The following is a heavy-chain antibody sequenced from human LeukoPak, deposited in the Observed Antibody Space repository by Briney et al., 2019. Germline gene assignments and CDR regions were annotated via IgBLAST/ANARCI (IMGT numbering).Heavy chain of an antibody. CDR2: MSGSGRTT. CDR3: AKSYYDSSGYYQRYFDH. Sequence: GGSLRLSCAASGFIFSNYAMDWVRQAPGKGLEWVSAMSGSGRTTYYADSVKGRFTISRDNSKNTLYLQMNSLRAEDTAVYYCAKSYYDSSGYYQRYFDHWGRGTLVTVSS. J-gene: IGHJ4*02. CDR1: GFIFSNYA. V-gene: IGHV3-23*01. D-gene: IGHD3-22*01.